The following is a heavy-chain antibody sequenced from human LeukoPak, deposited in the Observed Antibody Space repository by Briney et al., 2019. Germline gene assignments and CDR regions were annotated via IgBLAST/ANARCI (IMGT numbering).Heavy chain of an antibody. Sequence: SETLSLTCAVSGYSISSSNWWGWIRQPPGKGLEWIGYIYYSGSTYYNPSLKSRVTMSVDTSKNQFSLKLSSVTAVDTAVYYCGTSIAVARHFDYWGQGTLVTVSS. V-gene: IGHV4-28*01. CDR1: GYSISSSNW. CDR2: IYYSGST. J-gene: IGHJ4*02. CDR3: GTSIAVARHFDY. D-gene: IGHD6-19*01.